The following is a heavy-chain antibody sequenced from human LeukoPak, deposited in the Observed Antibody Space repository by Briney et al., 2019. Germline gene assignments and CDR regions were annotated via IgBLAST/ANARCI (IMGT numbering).Heavy chain of an antibody. CDR3: ARGIYDSSGYYPDY. D-gene: IGHD3-22*01. Sequence: GASVKVSCKASGYTFTGYYMHWVRQAPGQGLEWMGWINPNSGGTNYAQKFQGRVTMTRDTSISTAYMELSRLRSDDTAVYYCARGIYDSSGYYPDYWGQGTLVTVSS. CDR1: GYTFTGYY. J-gene: IGHJ4*02. CDR2: INPNSGGT. V-gene: IGHV1-2*02.